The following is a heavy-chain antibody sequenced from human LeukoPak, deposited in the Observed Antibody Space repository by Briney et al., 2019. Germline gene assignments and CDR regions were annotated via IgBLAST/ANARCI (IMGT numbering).Heavy chain of an antibody. CDR1: GGSISSHY. CDR3: ARRDLGQWPCDY. J-gene: IGHJ4*02. D-gene: IGHD6-19*01. V-gene: IGHV4-4*07. Sequence: SETLSLTCSVSGGSISSHYWSWIRQPAGKGLEWIGRIYSSGSTNYNPSLKSRVTISVDTSKNQFSLKLSSVTAADTAVYYCARRDLGQWPCDYWGQGTLVTVSS. CDR2: IYSSGST.